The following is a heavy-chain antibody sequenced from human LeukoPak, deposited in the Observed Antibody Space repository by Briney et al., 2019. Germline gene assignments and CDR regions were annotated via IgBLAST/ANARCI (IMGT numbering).Heavy chain of an antibody. CDR3: ARLKAVRFDP. CDR2: IYYSGST. Sequence: SQTLSLTCTVSGGSISSGGYYWSWIRQHPGKGLEWIGYIYYSGSTYYNPSLKSRVTISVDTSKNQFSLKLSSVTAADTAVYYCARLKAVRFDPWGQGTLVTVSS. J-gene: IGHJ5*02. V-gene: IGHV4-31*03. D-gene: IGHD6-19*01. CDR1: GGSISSGGYY.